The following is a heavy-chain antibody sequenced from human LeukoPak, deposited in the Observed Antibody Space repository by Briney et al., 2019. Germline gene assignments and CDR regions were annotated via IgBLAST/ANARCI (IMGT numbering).Heavy chain of an antibody. V-gene: IGHV4-34*01. CDR1: GGSISSYY. Sequence: SETLSLTCTVSGGSISSYYWSWIRQPAGKGLEWIGEINHSGSTNYNPSLKSRVTISVDTSKNQFSLKLSSVTAADTAVYYCARGLYCSSTSCYNNYYYGMDVWGQGTTVTVSS. D-gene: IGHD2-2*02. CDR3: ARGLYCSSTSCYNNYYYGMDV. CDR2: INHSGST. J-gene: IGHJ6*02.